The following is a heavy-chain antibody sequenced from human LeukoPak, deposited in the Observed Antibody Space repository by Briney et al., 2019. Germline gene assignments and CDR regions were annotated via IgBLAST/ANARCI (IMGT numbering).Heavy chain of an antibody. CDR1: GFTFSSYS. D-gene: IGHD6-13*01. CDR3: ARDRASWYSSKSPVEEPYDFDP. V-gene: IGHV3-21*01. CDR2: ISSSSSYI. J-gene: IGHJ5*02. Sequence: GGSLRLSCAASGFTFSSYSMNWVRQAPGKGLEWLSSISSSSSYIYYADSVKGRFTISRDNAKNSLYLQMNSLRAEDTAVYYCARDRASWYSSKSPVEEPYDFDPWGQGTLVTVSS.